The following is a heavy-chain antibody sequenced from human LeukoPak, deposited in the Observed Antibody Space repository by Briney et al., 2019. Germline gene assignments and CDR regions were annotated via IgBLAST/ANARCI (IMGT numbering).Heavy chain of an antibody. J-gene: IGHJ3*02. CDR1: GYTFTGYY. V-gene: IGHV1-2*02. CDR2: INPNSGGT. Sequence: ASVKVSCKASGYTFTGYYMHWVRQAPGQGLEWMGWINPNSGGTNYAQKFQGRVTMTRDTSISTAYMELSRLRSDDTAVYYCERDIVVVPAVDAFDIWGQGTMVTVSS. D-gene: IGHD2-2*01. CDR3: ERDIVVVPAVDAFDI.